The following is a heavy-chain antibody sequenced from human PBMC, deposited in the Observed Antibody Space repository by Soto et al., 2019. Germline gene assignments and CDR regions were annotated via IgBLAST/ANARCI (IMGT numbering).Heavy chain of an antibody. J-gene: IGHJ5*02. V-gene: IGHV4-30-2*01. CDR1: GGSISSGAYS. CDR3: ARTLDYGGSAGTNWFDP. CDR2: IYHRGTS. Sequence: TLSLTCTVSGGSISSGAYSWSWIRLPPGKRLEWIGYIYHRGTSHYNPSLKSRDTMSVDRSKNQFSLNLRSVTAADTAIYYCARTLDYGGSAGTNWFDPWGQGTLVTVSS. D-gene: IGHD2-15*01.